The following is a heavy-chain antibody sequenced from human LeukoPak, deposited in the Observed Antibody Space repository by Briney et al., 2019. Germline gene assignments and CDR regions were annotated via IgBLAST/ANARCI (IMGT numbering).Heavy chain of an antibody. J-gene: IGHJ4*02. D-gene: IGHD4-17*01. CDR2: IYYSGST. CDR1: GGSISSYY. V-gene: IGHV4-59*01. CDR3: ARVYGDYDSSFYFDY. Sequence: PSETLSLTCTVSGGSISSYYWSWIRQPPGKGLEWIGYIYYSGSTNYNPSLKSRVTISVDTSKNQFSLKLSSVTAADTAVYYCARVYGDYDSSFYFDYWGQGTLVTVSS.